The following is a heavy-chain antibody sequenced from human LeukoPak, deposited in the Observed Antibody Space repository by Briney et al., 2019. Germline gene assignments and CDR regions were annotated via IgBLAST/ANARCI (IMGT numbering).Heavy chain of an antibody. CDR1: EYSFTSYR. D-gene: IGHD6-25*01. CDR3: AKHVAAAARDY. Sequence: ESLKLSCKGSEYSFTSYRIGWVRQMPGKGLDWMEIIYPCYSDLSSNPSFQGQVTITADKSISTAYRQWSSLKTSETAREYCAKHVAAAARDYWGQGTLVTVSS. J-gene: IGHJ4*02. CDR2: IYPCYSDL. V-gene: IGHV5-51*01.